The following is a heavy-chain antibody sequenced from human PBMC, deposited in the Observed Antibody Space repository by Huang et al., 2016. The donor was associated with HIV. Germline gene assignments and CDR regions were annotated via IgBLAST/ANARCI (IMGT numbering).Heavy chain of an antibody. CDR2: IRHDGSNK. Sequence: QVQLVESGGGVVQPGGSLRLSCETSKFRFSEYGMHWVRQAPGKGLEWVTFIRHDGSNKYYADSGEGRFSVARDKSKNTLYLQMDSLRDEETALYLCAKDFYDRSGQQYLGAFDIWGQGTMVTVS. J-gene: IGHJ3*02. D-gene: IGHD3-22*01. CDR1: KFRFSEYG. V-gene: IGHV3-30*02. CDR3: AKDFYDRSGQQYLGAFDI.